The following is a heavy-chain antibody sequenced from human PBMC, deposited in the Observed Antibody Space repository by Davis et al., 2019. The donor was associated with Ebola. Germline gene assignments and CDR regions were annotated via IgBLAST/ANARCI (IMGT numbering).Heavy chain of an antibody. V-gene: IGHV6-1*01. Sequence: HSQTLSLTCAISGDSVSSNSAAWNWIRQSPSRGLEWLGRTYYRSKWYNDYAVSVKSRITINPDTSKNQFSLQLNSVTPEDTAVYYCARVVTGTTCLGCLSYGMDVWGQGTTVTVSS. D-gene: IGHD1-7*01. CDR1: GDSVSSNSAA. CDR3: ARVVTGTTCLGCLSYGMDV. J-gene: IGHJ6*02. CDR2: TYYRSKWYN.